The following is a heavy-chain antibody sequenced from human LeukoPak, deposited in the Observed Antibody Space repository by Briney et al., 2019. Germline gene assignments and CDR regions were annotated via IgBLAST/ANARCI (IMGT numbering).Heavy chain of an antibody. V-gene: IGHV3-30*03. D-gene: IGHD1-26*01. CDR2: VSKDTVTK. Sequence: GGSLRLSCAASGFSLTHDAIHWVRQAPGKGLEWVAVVSKDTVTKFYRDSVKGRFTVSTDSSKNTVYLQMTGLRSEDTAVYYCAGDRWRGAPDYFDCWGQGTLVTVAS. J-gene: IGHJ4*02. CDR1: GFSLTHDA. CDR3: AGDRWRGAPDYFDC.